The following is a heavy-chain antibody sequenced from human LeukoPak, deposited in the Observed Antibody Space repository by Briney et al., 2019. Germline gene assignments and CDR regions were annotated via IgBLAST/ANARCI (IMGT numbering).Heavy chain of an antibody. CDR1: GFTFSGHA. J-gene: IGHJ4*02. D-gene: IGHD3-10*01. CDR3: ARVDRTYYYGSGSYDVDY. Sequence: PGRSLRLSCGASGFTFSGHAMHWARQAPGKGLEWVSSISSSSSYIHYADSVKGRFTISRDNAKNSLYLQMNSLRAEDTAVYYCARVDRTYYYGSGSYDVDYWGQGTLVTVSS. CDR2: ISSSSSYI. V-gene: IGHV3-21*01.